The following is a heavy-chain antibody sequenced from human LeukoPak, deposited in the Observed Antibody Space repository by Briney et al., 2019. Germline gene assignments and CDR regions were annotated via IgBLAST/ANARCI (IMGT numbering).Heavy chain of an antibody. D-gene: IGHD2-15*01. V-gene: IGHV3-66*01. CDR3: ARGGSFSAYYFDY. CDR1: GLTVSSNY. J-gene: IGHJ4*02. CDR2: IYSGGST. Sequence: PGGSLRLSCAASGLTVSSNYMSWVRQAPGKGLEWVSVIYSGGSTYYADSVKGRFTISRDNSKNTLYLQMNSLRAEDTAVYYCARGGSFSAYYFDYWGQGTLVTVSS.